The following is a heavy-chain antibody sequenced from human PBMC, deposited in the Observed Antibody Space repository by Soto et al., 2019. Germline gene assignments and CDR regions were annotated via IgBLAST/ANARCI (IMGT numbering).Heavy chain of an antibody. CDR2: ISYDGSNK. CDR3: AREGISGNYYNWFPP. D-gene: IGHD1-26*01. V-gene: IGHV3-30*03. CDR1: GFTFSSYG. J-gene: IGHJ5*02. Sequence: PGGSLGLSCAASGFTFSSYGMHWVRQAPGKGLEGVAVISYDGSNKYYADSVKGRFTISRDNSKNTLYLQMNSLRDEDTAVYYSAREGISGNYYNWFPPWCQETLVTVSS.